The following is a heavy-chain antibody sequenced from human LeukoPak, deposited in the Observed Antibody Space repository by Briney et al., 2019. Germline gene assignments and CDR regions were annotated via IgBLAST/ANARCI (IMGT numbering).Heavy chain of an antibody. CDR2: IIPIFGTA. V-gene: IGHV1-69*05. J-gene: IGHJ3*02. CDR1: GGTFSSYA. CDR3: ARVATYYYDSSGSNDAFDI. Sequence: PVKVSCKASGGTFSSYAISWVRQAPGQGLEWMGGIIPIFGTANYAQKFQGRVTITTDESTSTAYMELSSLRSEDTAVYYCARVATYYYDSSGSNDAFDIWGQGTMVTVSS. D-gene: IGHD3-22*01.